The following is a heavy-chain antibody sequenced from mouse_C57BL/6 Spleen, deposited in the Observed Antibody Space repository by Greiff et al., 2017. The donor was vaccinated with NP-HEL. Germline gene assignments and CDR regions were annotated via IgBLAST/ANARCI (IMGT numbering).Heavy chain of an antibody. CDR3: ARGYGSSPSFAY. D-gene: IGHD1-1*01. Sequence: VQLQQSGAELVKPGASVKISCKASGYAFSSYWMNWVKQRPGKGLEWLGQIYPGDGDTNYNGKFKGKATLTADKSSSTAYMQLSSLTSEDSAVYFCARGYGSSPSFAYWGQGTLVTVSA. CDR1: GYAFSSYW. V-gene: IGHV1-80*01. CDR2: IYPGDGDT. J-gene: IGHJ3*01.